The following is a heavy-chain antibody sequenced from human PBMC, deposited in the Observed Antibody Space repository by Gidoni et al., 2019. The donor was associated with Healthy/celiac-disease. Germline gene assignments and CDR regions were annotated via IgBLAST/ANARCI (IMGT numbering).Heavy chain of an antibody. Sequence: QVTLRESGPALVTPTQTLTLTCTFSGSSLSTSGMCVSWIRQPPGKALEWLARIDWDDDKYYSTSLKTRLTISKDTSKNQVVLTMTNMDPVDTATYYCARMPSTPHCSSTSCTYYYGMDVWGQGTTVTVSS. D-gene: IGHD2-2*01. V-gene: IGHV2-70*15. CDR1: GSSLSTSGMC. CDR2: IDWDDDK. J-gene: IGHJ6*02. CDR3: ARMPSTPHCSSTSCTYYYGMDV.